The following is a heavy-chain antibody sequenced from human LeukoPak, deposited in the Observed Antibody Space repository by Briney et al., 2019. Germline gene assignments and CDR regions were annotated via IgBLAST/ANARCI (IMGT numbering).Heavy chain of an antibody. CDR2: ISSSSSYI. CDR1: GFTFSSYS. CDR3: ARGDWKTVGATPF. J-gene: IGHJ4*02. D-gene: IGHD1-26*01. Sequence: GGSLRLSCAASGFTFSSYSMNWVRQAPGKGLEWVSSISSSSSYIYYADSVKGRFTISRDNAKNSLYLQMNSLRAEDTAVYYCARGDWKTVGATPFWGQGTLVTVSS. V-gene: IGHV3-21*01.